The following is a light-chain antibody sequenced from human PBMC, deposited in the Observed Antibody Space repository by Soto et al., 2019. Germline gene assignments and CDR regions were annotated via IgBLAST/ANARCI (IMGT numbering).Light chain of an antibody. CDR2: DAS. CDR1: QSVSSY. CDR3: QQRSNWPPNT. Sequence: EIVLTQSPATLSLSPGERATLSCRASQSVSSYLAWYQQKPGQAPRLLIYDASNRATGIPARFSGSGSGTDFTLTISSLEPEDFAVYYCQQRSNWPPNTFGQWTRLEIK. V-gene: IGKV3-11*01. J-gene: IGKJ5*01.